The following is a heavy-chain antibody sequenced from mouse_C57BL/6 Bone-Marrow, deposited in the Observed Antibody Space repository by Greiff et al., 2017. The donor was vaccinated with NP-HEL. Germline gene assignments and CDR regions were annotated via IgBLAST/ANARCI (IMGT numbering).Heavy chain of an antibody. Sequence: EVHLVESGPVLVKPGASVKMSCKASGYTFTDYYMNWVKQSHGKSLEWIGVINPYNGGTSYNQKFKGKATLTVDKSSSTAYMELNSLTSEDSAVYYCARISLAYYYGSSGGFDYWGQGTTLTVSS. CDR3: ARISLAYYYGSSGGFDY. V-gene: IGHV1-19*01. CDR2: INPYNGGT. D-gene: IGHD1-1*01. CDR1: GYTFTDYY. J-gene: IGHJ2*01.